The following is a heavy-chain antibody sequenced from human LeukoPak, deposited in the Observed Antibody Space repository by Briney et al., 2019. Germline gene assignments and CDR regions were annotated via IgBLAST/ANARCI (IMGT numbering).Heavy chain of an antibody. Sequence: SQTLSLTCAISGDSVSSNSAAWHWIRQSPSRGLEWLGRAYYRSTWHHDYAESVKNRMTISPDTSKNQFSLHLNSVTPEDTAVYYCAREVDIVMATAVNFDFWGQGALVTASS. J-gene: IGHJ4*02. CDR1: GDSVSSNSAA. CDR2: AYYRSTWHH. CDR3: AREVDIVMATAVNFDF. V-gene: IGHV6-1*01. D-gene: IGHD2-21*02.